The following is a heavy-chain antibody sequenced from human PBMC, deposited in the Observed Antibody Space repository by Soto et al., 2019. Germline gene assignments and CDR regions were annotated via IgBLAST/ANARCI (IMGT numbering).Heavy chain of an antibody. J-gene: IGHJ5*02. CDR1: GYTFTSYA. Sequence: QVQLVQSGAEVKKPGASVKVSCKASGYTFTSYAMHWVRQAPGQRLEWMGWINAGNGNTKYSQKFQGRVTITRDTSASTGYIEAGSLRSEDTGVYYCAGGPVVRGVLLHWFDPWGQGTLVTVS. D-gene: IGHD3-10*01. V-gene: IGHV1-3*01. CDR2: INAGNGNT. CDR3: AGGPVVRGVLLHWFDP.